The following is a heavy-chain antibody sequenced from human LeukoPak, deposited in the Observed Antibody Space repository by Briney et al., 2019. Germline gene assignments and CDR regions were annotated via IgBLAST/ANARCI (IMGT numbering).Heavy chain of an antibody. Sequence: PGGSLRLSCAASGFTFSSYSINWVRQAPGKGLEWVSSISSSSSYIYYADSVKGRFTISRDNAKNSLYLQMNSLSAEDTAVYYCPRVFRRLHYDILTGYLSRYYFDYWGQGTLVTVSS. J-gene: IGHJ4*02. CDR1: GFTFSSYS. D-gene: IGHD3-9*01. V-gene: IGHV3-21*01. CDR3: PRVFRRLHYDILTGYLSRYYFDY. CDR2: ISSSSSYI.